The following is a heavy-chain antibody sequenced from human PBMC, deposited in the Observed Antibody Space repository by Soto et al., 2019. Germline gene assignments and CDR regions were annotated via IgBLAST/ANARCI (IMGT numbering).Heavy chain of an antibody. D-gene: IGHD6-13*01. V-gene: IGHV1-3*01. Sequence: GASVKVSCKASGYTFTSYAMHWVRQAPGQRLEWMGWINAGNGNTKYSQKFQGRVTITRDTSASTAYMELSSLRSEDTAVYYCARVRTYYSSSWYGMPFYWGQGTLVTVSS. CDR3: ARVRTYYSSSWYGMPFY. CDR1: GYTFTSYA. CDR2: INAGNGNT. J-gene: IGHJ4*02.